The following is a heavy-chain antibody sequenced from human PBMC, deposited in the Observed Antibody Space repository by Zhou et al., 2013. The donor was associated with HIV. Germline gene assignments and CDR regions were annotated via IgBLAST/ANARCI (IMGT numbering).Heavy chain of an antibody. CDR3: ARQSLAEDVFDP. CDR1: GGTLSTSA. Sequence: QVRLVQSGPAVMMPGSSVKVSCKAYGGTLSTSAISWVRQAPGQGLEWMGGFIPMFGTANYAEQFHDRITIITDGSTDTAYMELSGLRPDDTAVYYCARQSLAEDVFDPWGQGTLVTVSS. V-gene: IGHV1-69*05. J-gene: IGHJ5*02. CDR2: FIPMFGTA.